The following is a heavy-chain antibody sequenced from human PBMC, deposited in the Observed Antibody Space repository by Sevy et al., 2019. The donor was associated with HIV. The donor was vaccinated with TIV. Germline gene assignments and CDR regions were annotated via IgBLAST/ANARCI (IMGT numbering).Heavy chain of an antibody. V-gene: IGHV3-30*18. CDR3: AKENSNIVVVPAAPPDV. CDR2: ISYDGSNK. CDR1: GFTFSSYG. Sequence: GGSLRLSCAASGFTFSSYGMHWVRQAPGKGLEWVAVISYDGSNKYYADPVKGRFTISRDNSKNTLYLQMNSLRAEDTAVYYCAKENSNIVVVPAAPPDVWGQGTTVTVSS. J-gene: IGHJ6*02. D-gene: IGHD2-2*01.